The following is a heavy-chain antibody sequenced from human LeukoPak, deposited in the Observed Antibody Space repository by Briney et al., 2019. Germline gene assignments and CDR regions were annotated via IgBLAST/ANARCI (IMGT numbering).Heavy chain of an antibody. CDR2: ISSSSSYI. CDR1: GFTFSSYS. V-gene: IGHV3-21*01. J-gene: IGHJ4*02. D-gene: IGHD5-18*01. Sequence: GGSLRLSCAASGFTFSSYSMNWVRQAPGKGLEWVSSISSSSSYIYYADSVKGRFTISRDNAKNSLYLQMNSLRAEDTAVYYCARDPLSGYSYGDFDYWGQGTLVTVSS. CDR3: ARDPLSGYSYGDFDY.